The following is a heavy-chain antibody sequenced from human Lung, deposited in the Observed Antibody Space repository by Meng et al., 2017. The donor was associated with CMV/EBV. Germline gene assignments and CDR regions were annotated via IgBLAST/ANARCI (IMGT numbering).Heavy chain of an antibody. CDR3: ARGSPGEYYTNSRGYFYFDN. D-gene: IGHD3-22*01. CDR1: SGSVSSDSYY. V-gene: IGHV4-61*01. CDR2: IYDNWST. Sequence: GSLRLXCTVSSGSVSSDSYYWSWIRQPPGKGLEWIAYIYDNWSTNYHPSLKSRVTISVGTSKNQFSLKLTSVTAADTAVYYCARGSPGEYYTNSRGYFYFDNWXRGTLVTVSS. J-gene: IGHJ4*02.